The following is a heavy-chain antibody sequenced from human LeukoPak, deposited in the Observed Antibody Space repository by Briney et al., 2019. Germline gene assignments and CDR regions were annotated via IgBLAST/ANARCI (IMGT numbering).Heavy chain of an antibody. CDR1: GFAFSTYW. CDR2: SKEDGSEK. V-gene: IGHV3-7*01. J-gene: IGHJ4*02. Sequence: PGGALRLSCAASGFAFSTYWMAWVRQAPGKGLEWVANSKEDGSEKHYVDCVKGRFTISRDNAKNSLYLQMDSLRAEDTAVYYCAGGSWWFDYWGQGTLVTVSS. D-gene: IGHD2-15*01. CDR3: AGGSWWFDY.